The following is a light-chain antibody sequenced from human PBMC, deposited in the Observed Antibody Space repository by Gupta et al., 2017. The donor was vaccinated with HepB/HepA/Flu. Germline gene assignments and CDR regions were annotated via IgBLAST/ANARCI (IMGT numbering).Light chain of an antibody. V-gene: IGKV3-11*01. J-gene: IGKJ5*01. CDR3: QQRDNWPPDDT. Sequence: EIVLTQSPATLSLSPGERATLSCRASQSVSSNLAWYQQKPGQAPRLLIYEASNRATGIPATISGREPEDFAVYFCQQRDNWPPDDTFGQGTRLEI. CDR2: EAS. CDR1: QSVSSN.